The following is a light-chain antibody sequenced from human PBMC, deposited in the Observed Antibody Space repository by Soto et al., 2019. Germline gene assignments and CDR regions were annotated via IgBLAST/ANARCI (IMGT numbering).Light chain of an antibody. CDR3: QQLNTLPFT. J-gene: IGKJ5*01. CDR1: HDISTY. CDR2: EAS. V-gene: IGKV1-9*01. Sequence: IQLTPSPSSLSASVVDRVTITCRASHDISTYLAWYQQKPGKAPKLMIYEASTLQSGVPSRFSGSGSGTEFTLTISGLLPEDFATYHCQQLNTLPFTFGQGTRLEIK.